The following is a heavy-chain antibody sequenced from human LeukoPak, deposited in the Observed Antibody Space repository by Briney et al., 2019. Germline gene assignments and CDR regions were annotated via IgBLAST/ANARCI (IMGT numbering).Heavy chain of an antibody. CDR2: LYSGGHT. CDR3: ARGVVIWNYFDC. Sequence: GGSLRLSCAASGFTVSDKYMSWIRQAPGKGLDWVAVLYSGGHTYYADSVKDRFIISRDNSKNTLHLQMNSLRVEDTAVYSCARGVVIWNYFDCWGQGALVTVSS. J-gene: IGHJ4*02. V-gene: IGHV3-66*01. CDR1: GFTVSDKY. D-gene: IGHD1-1*01.